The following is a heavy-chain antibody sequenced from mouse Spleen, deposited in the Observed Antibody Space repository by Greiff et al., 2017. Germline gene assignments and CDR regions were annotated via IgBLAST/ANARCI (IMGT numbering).Heavy chain of an antibody. CDR1: GYAFTNYL. CDR2: INPGSGGT. V-gene: IGHV1-54*01. Sequence: VQLQQSGAELVRPGTSVKVSCKASGYAFTNYLIEWVKQRPGQGLEWIGVINPGSGGTNYNEKFKGKATLTADKSSSTAYMQLSSLTSEDSAVYFCARKVYYAMDYWGQGTSVTVSS. CDR3: ARKVYYAMDY. J-gene: IGHJ4*01.